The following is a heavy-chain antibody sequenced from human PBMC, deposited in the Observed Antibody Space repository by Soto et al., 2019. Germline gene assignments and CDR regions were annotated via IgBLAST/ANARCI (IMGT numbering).Heavy chain of an antibody. Sequence: QVQLVQSGAEVKKPGSSVKVSCKASGGTFSSYAISWVRQAPGQGLEWMGGIIPIFGTANYAQKFQGRVTITADESTSTADMELSSLRSEDTAGYYCARVRLGYSSGPYYYYYGMDVWGQGTTVTVSS. CDR3: ARVRLGYSSGPYYYYYGMDV. V-gene: IGHV1-69*12. CDR1: GGTFSSYA. J-gene: IGHJ6*02. CDR2: IIPIFGTA. D-gene: IGHD5-18*01.